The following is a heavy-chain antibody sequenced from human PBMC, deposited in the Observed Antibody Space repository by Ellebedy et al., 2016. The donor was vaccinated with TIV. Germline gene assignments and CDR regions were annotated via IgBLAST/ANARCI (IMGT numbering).Heavy chain of an antibody. J-gene: IGHJ4*02. V-gene: IGHV1-2*02. CDR3: ATHSGSSSGLHY. Sequence: ASVKVSXKASGYTFTNYDINWVRQAPGQGLEWMGWINPKSGATNYAQKFQGRVTMTWDTSITTTYMDLSRLRSDDTAVFYCATHSGSSSGLHYWGQGTLVTVSS. D-gene: IGHD1-26*01. CDR1: GYTFTNYD. CDR2: INPKSGAT.